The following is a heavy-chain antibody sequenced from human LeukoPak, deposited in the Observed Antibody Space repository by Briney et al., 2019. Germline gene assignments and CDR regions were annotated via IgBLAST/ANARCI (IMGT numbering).Heavy chain of an antibody. J-gene: IGHJ4*02. D-gene: IGHD3-22*01. CDR1: GFTFSDYY. CDR2: ISSSGSTI. Sequence: PGGSLRLSCAASGFTFSDYYMSWIRQAPGKGLEWVSYISSSGSTIYYADSVKGRFTISRDNAKNSLYLQMNSLRAEDTAVYYCARDQGVAYYYDSSGRGYFDYWGQGTLVTVSS. V-gene: IGHV3-11*01. CDR3: ARDQGVAYYYDSSGRGYFDY.